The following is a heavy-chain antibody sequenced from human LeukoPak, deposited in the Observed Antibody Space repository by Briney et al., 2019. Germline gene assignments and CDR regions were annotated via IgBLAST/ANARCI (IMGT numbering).Heavy chain of an antibody. D-gene: IGHD1-26*01. V-gene: IGHV3-74*01. CDR1: GFTFSSYW. CDR2: VSSDGSSA. Sequence: PRGSLRLSCAASGFTFSSYWMHWVRQAPGKGLMWVSGVSSDGSSASYADSLKGRFSISRDNAKNTLFLQMNSLRAEDTAVFYCARTLGGTYSNAFDIWGQGTMVAVSS. CDR3: ARTLGGTYSNAFDI. J-gene: IGHJ3*02.